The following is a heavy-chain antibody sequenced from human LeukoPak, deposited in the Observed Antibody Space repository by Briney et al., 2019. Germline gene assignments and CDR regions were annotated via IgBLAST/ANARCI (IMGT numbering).Heavy chain of an antibody. CDR1: GFSFSTFA. CDR3: ARDLHEYYFDY. CDR2: INQDGSEK. J-gene: IGHJ4*02. V-gene: IGHV3-7*05. Sequence: GGSLRLSCAASGFSFSTFAMSWVRQTPGKGLEWVANINQDGSEKYYVDSVKGRFTISRDNAKNSLYLQMNSLRAEDTAVYYCARDLHEYYFDYWGQGTLVTVSS.